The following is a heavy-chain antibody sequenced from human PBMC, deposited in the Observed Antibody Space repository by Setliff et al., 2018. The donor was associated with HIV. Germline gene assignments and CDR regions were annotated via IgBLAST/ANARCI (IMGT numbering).Heavy chain of an antibody. Sequence: GGSLRLSCAASGFTFSTYWMSLVRQAPGKGLEWVANIKQDGSEKNYMDSVKGRFTISRDNAKNSLYLQMNSLRVEDTAVYYCATDCAVVGGTGSLDSWGQGTRVTVSS. D-gene: IGHD1-26*01. CDR2: IKQDGSEK. J-gene: IGHJ4*02. CDR3: ATDCAVVGGTGSLDS. CDR1: GFTFSTYW. V-gene: IGHV3-7*05.